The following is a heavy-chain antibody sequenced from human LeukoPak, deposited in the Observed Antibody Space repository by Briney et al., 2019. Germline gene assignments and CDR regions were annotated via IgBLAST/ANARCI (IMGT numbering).Heavy chain of an antibody. CDR3: ARDLVVRGPPQNY. CDR1: GFTFSSYS. Sequence: PVGSLRLSCAASGFTFSSYSMSWVRQAPGKGLEWVSYISGSGSTTYYAESVKGRFTISRDNAKNSLSLQMNSLRAEDTAVYYCARDLVVRGPPQNYWGQGTLVTVSS. J-gene: IGHJ4*02. CDR2: ISGSGSTT. D-gene: IGHD3-10*01. V-gene: IGHV3-48*01.